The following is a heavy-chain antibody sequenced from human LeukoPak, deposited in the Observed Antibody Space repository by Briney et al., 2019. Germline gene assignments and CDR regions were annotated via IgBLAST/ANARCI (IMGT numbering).Heavy chain of an antibody. J-gene: IGHJ4*02. CDR2: IKTKTDGGTT. D-gene: IGHD3-22*01. V-gene: IGHV3-15*01. Sequence: PGGSLRLSCAASEFSVGSNYMSWVRQAPGKGLEWVGRIKTKTDGGTTDYAAPVKGRFTISRDDSKNTLYLQMSSLKTEDTAVYYCTTESISSGYYYVHFDYWGQGTLVTVSS. CDR3: TTESISSGYYYVHFDY. CDR1: EFSVGSNY.